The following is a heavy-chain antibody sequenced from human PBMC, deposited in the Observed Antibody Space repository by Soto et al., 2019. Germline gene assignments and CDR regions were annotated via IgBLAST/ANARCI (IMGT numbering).Heavy chain of an antibody. Sequence: PSETLSLTCTVSGGSISSYYWSWIRQPPWKGLEWIGYIYYSGITNYNPSLKSRVTISVDTSKNQFSLKLSSVTAADTAVYYCARTRYSGYATPFDYWGQGTLVTVSS. D-gene: IGHD5-12*01. V-gene: IGHV4-59*12. CDR2: IYYSGIT. J-gene: IGHJ4*02. CDR1: GGSISSYY. CDR3: ARTRYSGYATPFDY.